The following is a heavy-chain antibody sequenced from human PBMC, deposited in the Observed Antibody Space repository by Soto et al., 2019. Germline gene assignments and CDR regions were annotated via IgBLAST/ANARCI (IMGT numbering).Heavy chain of an antibody. D-gene: IGHD2-2*01. V-gene: IGHV1-18*01. CDR3: ARGACSSTSCYGWALDI. Sequence: ASVKVSCKASGYTFTSYGISWVRQAPGQGLEWMGWISAYNGNTNYAQKLQGRVTMTTDTSTSTAYMELRSLRSDDTAVYYCARGACSSTSCYGWALDIWGQGTMVPVSS. CDR1: GYTFTSYG. J-gene: IGHJ3*02. CDR2: ISAYNGNT.